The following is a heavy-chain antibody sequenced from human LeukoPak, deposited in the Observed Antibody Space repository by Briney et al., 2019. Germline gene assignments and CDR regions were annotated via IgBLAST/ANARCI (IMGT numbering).Heavy chain of an antibody. CDR3: ARDGGGGNYFDY. V-gene: IGHV3-23*01. CDR2: ISGSGDNT. CDR1: GFTFSGFA. D-gene: IGHD3-16*01. J-gene: IGHJ4*02. Sequence: GGSLRLSCAASGFTFSGFAMSWVRRTPGKGLEWVSGISGSGDNTLYADSVEGRFTISRDNSKNTLYLEMNSLRAEDTAVYYCARDGGGGNYFDYWGQGTLVTVSS.